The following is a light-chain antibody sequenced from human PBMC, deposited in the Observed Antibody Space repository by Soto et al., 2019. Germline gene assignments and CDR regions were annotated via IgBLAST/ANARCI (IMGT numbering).Light chain of an antibody. CDR1: SSDVGDFNY. CDR2: EVN. Sequence: QSALTQPPSASGSPGQSVTISCTGTSSDVGDFNYVSWYQQHPGKAPKLMIYEVNKRPSGAPDRFSGSKSGNTASLTVSGLQAEDEADYYCSSYAGSNNWNFGTGTKLTVL. J-gene: IGLJ1*01. V-gene: IGLV2-8*01. CDR3: SSYAGSNNWN.